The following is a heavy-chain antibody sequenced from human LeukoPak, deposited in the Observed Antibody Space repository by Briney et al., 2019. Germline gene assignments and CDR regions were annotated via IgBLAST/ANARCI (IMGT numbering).Heavy chain of an antibody. D-gene: IGHD2-15*01. V-gene: IGHV1-69*04. CDR3: ARDGMGYCSGGSCRPAEYFQH. Sequence: ASVKVSCKASGGTFSSYAISWVRQAPGQELEWMGRIIPTFGIANYAQKFQGRVTITADKSTSTAYMELSSLRSEDTAVYYCARDGMGYCSGGSCRPAEYFQHWGQGTLVTVSS. CDR2: IIPTFGIA. J-gene: IGHJ1*01. CDR1: GGTFSSYA.